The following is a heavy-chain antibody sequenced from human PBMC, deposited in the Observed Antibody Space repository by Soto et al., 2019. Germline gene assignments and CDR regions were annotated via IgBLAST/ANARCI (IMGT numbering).Heavy chain of an antibody. CDR1: GGSVSSSSYY. D-gene: IGHD3-22*01. CDR3: ARLGEAYYYDSSGYYYYFDY. V-gene: IGHV4-39*01. J-gene: IGHJ4*02. Sequence: TSETLSLTCTVSGGSVSSSSYYWGWIRQPPGKGLEWIGTVYYSGRTYYNPSLKSRLTISVDTSKNQFSLKLSSVTAADTAVYYCARLGEAYYYDSSGYYYYFDYWGQGTLVTVSS. CDR2: VYYSGRT.